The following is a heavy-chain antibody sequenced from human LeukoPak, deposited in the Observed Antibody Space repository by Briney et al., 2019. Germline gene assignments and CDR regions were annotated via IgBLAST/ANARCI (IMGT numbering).Heavy chain of an antibody. CDR2: ISSTSSTI. V-gene: IGHV3-48*02. CDR1: GFTFSSYS. CDR3: ARANGMDV. Sequence: GGSLRLSCAASGFTFSSYSMNWVRQAPGKGLEWVSYISSTSSTIYYADSVKGRFTNSRDNAKNSLYLQMSSLRDDDTALYYCARANGMDVWGQGTTVTVSS. J-gene: IGHJ6*02.